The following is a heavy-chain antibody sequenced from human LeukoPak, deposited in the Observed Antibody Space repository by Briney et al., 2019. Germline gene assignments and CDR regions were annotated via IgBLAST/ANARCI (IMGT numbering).Heavy chain of an antibody. CDR2: INHSGST. CDR3: ARNRGGDGYNL. J-gene: IGHJ4*02. V-gene: IGHV4-34*01. Sequence: SETLSLTCAVYGGSFSGYYWSWIRQPPGKGLEWIGEINHSGSTNYNPSLKSRVTISVDTSKNQFSLKLSSVTAADTAVYYCARNRGGDGYNLWGQGTLVTVSS. D-gene: IGHD5-24*01. CDR1: GGSFSGYY.